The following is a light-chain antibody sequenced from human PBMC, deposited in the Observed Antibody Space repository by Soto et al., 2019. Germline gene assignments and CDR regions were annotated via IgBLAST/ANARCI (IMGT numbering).Light chain of an antibody. J-gene: IGKJ1*01. CDR2: AAS. CDR1: QTISNY. CDR3: QQYDSFSVT. V-gene: IGKV1-39*01. Sequence: DIQMTQSPSSVSASVGDRVTIACGASQTISNYLNWYQQKPGQAPKLLISAASSLQSGVPSRFSGSGSGTDFTLTISSLQPDDFATYYCQQYDSFSVTFGQGTKVDI.